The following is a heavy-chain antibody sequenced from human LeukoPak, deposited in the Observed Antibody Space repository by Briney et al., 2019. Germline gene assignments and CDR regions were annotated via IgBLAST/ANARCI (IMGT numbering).Heavy chain of an antibody. CDR2: INHSGST. CDR1: GGSFSGYY. V-gene: IGHV4-34*01. J-gene: IGHJ6*02. CDR3: ARGPSNYDYYYGMDV. D-gene: IGHD4-11*01. Sequence: KPSETLSLTCAVYGGSFSGYYWSWIRQPPGKGLEWIGEINHSGSTNYNPSLKSRVTISVDTSKNQFSLKLSSVTAADTAVYYCARGPSNYDYYYGMDVWGQGTLVTVSS.